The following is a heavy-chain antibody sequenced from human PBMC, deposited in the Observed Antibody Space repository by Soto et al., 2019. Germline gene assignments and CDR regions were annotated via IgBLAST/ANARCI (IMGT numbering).Heavy chain of an antibody. J-gene: IGHJ6*03. CDR1: GYTFTGYY. Sequence: ASVKVSCKASGYTFTGYYMHWVRQAPGQGLEWMGWINPNSGGTNYAQKFQGWVTMTRDTSISTAYMELSRLRSDDTAVYYCARGRVSSERDYYYYMDVWGKGTKVTVSS. D-gene: IGHD6-6*01. CDR3: ARGRVSSERDYYYYMDV. V-gene: IGHV1-2*04. CDR2: INPNSGGT.